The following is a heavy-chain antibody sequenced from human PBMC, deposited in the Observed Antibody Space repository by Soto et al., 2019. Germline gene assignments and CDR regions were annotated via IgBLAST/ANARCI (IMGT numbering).Heavy chain of an antibody. Sequence: DVQLLESGGRLVQPGGSLSLSCAASGFTFNAYSLSWVRQAPGKGLEWVSAISTTGGSTYYADSVKGRFTISRDNSQNTLSLQMNSLRAEDTAVYYCARPDGATYNFRYWGQGTLVTVSS. J-gene: IGHJ4*02. CDR2: ISTTGGST. V-gene: IGHV3-23*01. D-gene: IGHD1-1*01. CDR3: ARPDGATYNFRY. CDR1: GFTFNAYS.